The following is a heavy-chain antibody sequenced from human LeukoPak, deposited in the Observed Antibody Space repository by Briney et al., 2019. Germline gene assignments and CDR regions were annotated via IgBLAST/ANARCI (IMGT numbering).Heavy chain of an antibody. D-gene: IGHD1-26*01. V-gene: IGHV3-33*06. CDR2: ISYDGRQN. J-gene: IGHJ4*02. CDR3: AKALFRDPWERPFDY. CDR1: GFTFSSYG. Sequence: GGSLRLSCGASGFTFSSYGLHWVRQAPGKGLEWVAVISYDGRQNYYADSVKGRFTISRDNSKNTLYLQMNSLRAEDTAVYYCAKALFRDPWERPFDYWGQGTLVTVSS.